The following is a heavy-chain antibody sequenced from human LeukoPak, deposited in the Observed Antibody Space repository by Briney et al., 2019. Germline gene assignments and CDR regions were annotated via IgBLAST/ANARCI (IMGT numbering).Heavy chain of an antibody. V-gene: IGHV1-69*05. Sequence: ASVKVSCKGSGGTFSSYAISWVRQAPGQGLEWMGRIIPIFGTANYAQKFPGRVTITTDESTSTAYMELSSLRSEDTAVYYCAISGVGTTKEVDYWGQGTLVTVSS. CDR3: AISGVGTTKEVDY. CDR1: GGTFSSYA. J-gene: IGHJ4*02. D-gene: IGHD4-17*01. CDR2: IIPIFGTA.